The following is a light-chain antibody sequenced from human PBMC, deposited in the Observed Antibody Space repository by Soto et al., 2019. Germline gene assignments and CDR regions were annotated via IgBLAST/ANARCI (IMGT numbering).Light chain of an antibody. Sequence: QSALTQPPSASGSPGQPVTISCTGTSSDVGSYSHISWYQQYPGKAPKLMIYEVSERPSGVPDRFSGSKSGNTASLTVSGLQAEDEADYYCSLYAGGNHVFGTGTKVTVL. CDR3: SLYAGGNHV. V-gene: IGLV2-8*01. J-gene: IGLJ1*01. CDR2: EVS. CDR1: SSDVGSYSH.